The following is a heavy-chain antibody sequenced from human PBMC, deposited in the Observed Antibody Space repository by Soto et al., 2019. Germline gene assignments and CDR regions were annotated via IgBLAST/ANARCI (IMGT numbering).Heavy chain of an antibody. D-gene: IGHD4-17*01. CDR3: ARSYDDYDWYFDL. Sequence: QVQLQESGPGLVKPSETLSLTCTVSGGSISSYYWSWIRQPAGKGLEWIGRIYTSGSTNYNPSLRSRVTVSVDTSKAQFSLKLSSVTAADTAVYYCARSYDDYDWYFDLWGRGTLVTVSS. J-gene: IGHJ2*01. V-gene: IGHV4-4*07. CDR1: GGSISSYY. CDR2: IYTSGST.